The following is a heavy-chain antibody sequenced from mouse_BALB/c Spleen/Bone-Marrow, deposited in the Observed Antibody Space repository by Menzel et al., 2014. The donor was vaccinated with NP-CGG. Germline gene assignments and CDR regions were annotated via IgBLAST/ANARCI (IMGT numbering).Heavy chain of an antibody. V-gene: IGHV14-3*02. D-gene: IGHD1-1*01. J-gene: IGHJ2*01. Sequence: VQLQQSGAELVKPGASVKLSCTASGFNIKDTYMHWVKQRPEQGLEWTGRIDPSNGNTKYDPKFQGKATITADTSSNTAYLQLSSLTSEDTAVYYCARSYGSSPFDYWGQGTTLTVSS. CDR2: IDPSNGNT. CDR3: ARSYGSSPFDY. CDR1: GFNIKDTY.